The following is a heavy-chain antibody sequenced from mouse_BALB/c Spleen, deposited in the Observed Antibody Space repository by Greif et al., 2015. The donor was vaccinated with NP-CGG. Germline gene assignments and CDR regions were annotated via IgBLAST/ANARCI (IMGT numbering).Heavy chain of an antibody. CDR2: INPYNDGT. V-gene: IGHV1-14*01. J-gene: IGHJ4*01. CDR1: GYTFTSYV. CDR3: AREDIPYAMDY. Sequence: VQLQQSGPELVKPGASVKVSCKASGYTFTSYVMHWVKQKPGQGLEWIGYINPYNDGTKYNEKFKGKATLTSDKSSSTAYMELSSLTSEDSAVYYCAREDIPYAMDYWGQGTSVTVSS.